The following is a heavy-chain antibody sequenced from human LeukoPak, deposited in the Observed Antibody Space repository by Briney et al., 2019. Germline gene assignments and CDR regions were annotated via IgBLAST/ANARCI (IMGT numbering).Heavy chain of an antibody. CDR3: ARRPVPYFDWLLYYGMDV. Sequence: PSETLSLTCAVYGGSFSGYYWSWIRQPPGKGLEWIGEINHSGSTNYNPSLKSRVTISVDTSKNQFSLKLSSVTAADTAVYYCARRPVPYFDWLLYYGMDVWGQGTTVTVSS. J-gene: IGHJ6*02. V-gene: IGHV4-34*01. CDR2: INHSGST. CDR1: GGSFSGYY. D-gene: IGHD3-9*01.